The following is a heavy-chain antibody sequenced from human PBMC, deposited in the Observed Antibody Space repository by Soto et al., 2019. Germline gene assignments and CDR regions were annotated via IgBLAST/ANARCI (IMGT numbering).Heavy chain of an antibody. CDR1: GGTFSSYA. J-gene: IGHJ6*02. Sequence: QVQLVQSGAEVKKPGSSVRVSCKASGGTFSSYAISWVRQAPGQGLEWMGGIIPIFGTENYAEKFQGRVTITADESTSTAYMELSSLRSEDSAVYYCARDRIAGSKYYYGMDVWGQGTTVTVSS. CDR2: IIPIFGTE. CDR3: ARDRIAGSKYYYGMDV. V-gene: IGHV1-69*01. D-gene: IGHD6-13*01.